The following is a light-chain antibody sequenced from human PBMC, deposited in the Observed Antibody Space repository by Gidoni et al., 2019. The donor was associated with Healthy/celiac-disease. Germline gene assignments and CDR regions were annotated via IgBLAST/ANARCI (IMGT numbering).Light chain of an antibody. Sequence: QSVLTQPPPASGTPGPRVTISCSGSSSNTGSNTVNWSQQLPGTAPKLLIYSNNQRPSGVPDRFSGSKSGTSASLAISGLQSEDEADYYCAAWDDSLNGVVFGGGTKLTVL. J-gene: IGLJ2*01. CDR3: AAWDDSLNGVV. CDR1: SSNTGSNT. V-gene: IGLV1-44*01. CDR2: SNN.